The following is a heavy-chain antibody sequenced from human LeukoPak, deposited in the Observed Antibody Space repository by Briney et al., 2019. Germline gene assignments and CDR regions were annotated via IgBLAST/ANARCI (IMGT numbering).Heavy chain of an antibody. Sequence: SETLSLTCTVSGGSISSSSYYWGWLRQPPGRGLEWIGSIYYSGSTYYNPSLKSRFTISVDTSKNQFSLKLSSVTAADTAVYYCARSPYCSGGSCYLDYWGQGTLVTVSS. V-gene: IGHV4-39*07. J-gene: IGHJ4*02. D-gene: IGHD2-15*01. CDR3: ARSPYCSGGSCYLDY. CDR1: GGSISSSSYY. CDR2: IYYSGST.